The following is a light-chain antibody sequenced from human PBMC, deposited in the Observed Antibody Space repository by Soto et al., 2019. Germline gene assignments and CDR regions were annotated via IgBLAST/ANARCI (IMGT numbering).Light chain of an antibody. CDR2: DVS. CDR1: SSDVGSYNR. J-gene: IGLJ1*01. CDR3: NSYTTSSTYV. Sequence: QSALTQPASVSGSPGQSITISCTGTSSDVGSYNRVSWYQQPPGTAPKLIIYDVSNRPSGVSIRFSGSKSGNMASLTISGLQAEDEADYFCNSYTTSSTYVFGTGTKVTVL. V-gene: IGLV2-14*01.